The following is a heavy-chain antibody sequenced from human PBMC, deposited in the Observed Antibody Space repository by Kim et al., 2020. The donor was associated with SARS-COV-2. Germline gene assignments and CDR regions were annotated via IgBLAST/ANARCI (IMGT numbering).Heavy chain of an antibody. CDR3: AKDLNEDISGYIDS. V-gene: IGHV3-30*04. CDR2: ISPDGKDF. D-gene: IGHD3-22*01. CDR1: GFNFRRFP. J-gene: IGHJ4*02. Sequence: GGSLRLSCAASGFNFRRFPMHWIRQPPGKGLEWLAFISPDGKDFYQADSVRGRLTISRDNSRNRLTVQMHSLTVEDTAVYYCAKDLNEDISGYIDSWGQGALVTVSS.